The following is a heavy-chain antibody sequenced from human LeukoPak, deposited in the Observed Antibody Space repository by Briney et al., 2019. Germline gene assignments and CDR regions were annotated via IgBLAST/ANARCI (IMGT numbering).Heavy chain of an antibody. J-gene: IGHJ4*02. CDR3: AKQIVVVTAGMNYFDN. Sequence: GGSLRLSCAAAGFTFSSFAMNWVPQAPGKGLEGVSTITGSGSTTFYADSVKGRFTISRDNSKKTLFLQMNSLRAEDTAVYFCAKQIVVVTAGMNYFDNWGQGTLVTVSS. CDR1: GFTFSSFA. CDR2: ITGSGSTT. D-gene: IGHD2-15*01. V-gene: IGHV3-23*01.